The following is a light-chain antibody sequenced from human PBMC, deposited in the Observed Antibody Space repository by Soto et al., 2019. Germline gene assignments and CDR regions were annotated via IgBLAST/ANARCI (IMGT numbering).Light chain of an antibody. CDR3: QQANSFPIT. V-gene: IGKV3D-20*02. Sequence: EIVLTQSPGTLSLSPGARATLSCRASHSVSSNYLAWYQQKPGQAPRLLIYDASSRATGIPDRFSGSGSATDFTLTISSLQPEDFATYYCQQANSFPITFGQGTRLEIK. J-gene: IGKJ5*01. CDR2: DAS. CDR1: HSVSSNY.